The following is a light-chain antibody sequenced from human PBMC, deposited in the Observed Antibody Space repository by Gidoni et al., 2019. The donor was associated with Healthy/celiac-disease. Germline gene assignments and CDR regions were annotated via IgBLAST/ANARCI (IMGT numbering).Light chain of an antibody. J-gene: IGLJ3*02. CDR1: SSDVGCYNY. CDR3: SSYTSSSTLV. Sequence: QSALTQPASVSGYPGQSITISCTGTSSDVGCYNYVSWYQQHPGKAPKLMIYEVSNRPSGVSNRFSGSKSGNTASLTISGLQAEDEADYYCSSYTSSSTLVFGGGTKLTVL. V-gene: IGLV2-14*01. CDR2: EVS.